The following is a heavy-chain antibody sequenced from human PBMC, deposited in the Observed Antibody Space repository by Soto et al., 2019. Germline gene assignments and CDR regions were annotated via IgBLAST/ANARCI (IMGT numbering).Heavy chain of an antibody. CDR3: VRPDYYGSGSYYPPKLDY. CDR1: GFTFSSYW. CDR2: IKQDGSEK. J-gene: IGHJ4*02. V-gene: IGHV3-7*01. D-gene: IGHD3-10*01. Sequence: GGSLRLSCAASGFTFSSYWMSWVRQAPGKGLEWVANIKQDGSEKYYVDSVKGRFTISRDNAKNSLYLQMNSLRAEDTAVYYCVRPDYYGSGSYYPPKLDYWGQGTLVTVSS.